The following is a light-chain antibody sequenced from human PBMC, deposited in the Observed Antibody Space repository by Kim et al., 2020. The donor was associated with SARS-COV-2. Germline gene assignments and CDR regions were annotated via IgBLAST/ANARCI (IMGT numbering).Light chain of an antibody. CDR3: QSYDSSLSGAV. J-gene: IGLJ7*01. V-gene: IGLV1-40*01. Sequence: RFTSACTGSSSNIGAGYDVHWYQQLPGTAPKLLIYGNSNRPSGVPDRFSGSKSGTSASLAITGLQAEDEADYYCQSYDSSLSGAVFGGGTQLTVL. CDR1: SSNIGAGYD. CDR2: GNS.